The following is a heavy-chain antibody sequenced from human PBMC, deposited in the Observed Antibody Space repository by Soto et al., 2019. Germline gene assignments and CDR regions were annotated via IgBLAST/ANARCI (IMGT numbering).Heavy chain of an antibody. Sequence: QMQLEQSGPGLVKPSQTLSLTSKISGGSISSVNHYWSWIRQSPGEGLEWIGYIFDSGTTHYNPSLKGRVTISGDTSQSQFSLTIHSVTVADTAVYYCAREVSWIGGFDYWGQGTLVTVSS. CDR2: IFDSGTT. CDR1: GGSISSVNHY. V-gene: IGHV4-31*02. J-gene: IGHJ4*02. CDR3: AREVSWIGGFDY. D-gene: IGHD2-15*01.